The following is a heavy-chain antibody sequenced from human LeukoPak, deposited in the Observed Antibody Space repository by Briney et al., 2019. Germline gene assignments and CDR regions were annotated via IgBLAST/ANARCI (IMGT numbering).Heavy chain of an antibody. CDR1: GFTFSSYS. J-gene: IGHJ4*02. Sequence: PGGSLRLSCAASGFTFSSYSMNWVRQAPRKGLEWVSSISSSSSYIYYADSVKGRFTISRDNAKNSLYLQMNSLRAEDTAVYYCARDLPPAYYYDSSGYGVDYWGQGTLVTVSS. V-gene: IGHV3-21*04. CDR2: ISSSSSYI. CDR3: ARDLPPAYYYDSSGYGVDY. D-gene: IGHD3-22*01.